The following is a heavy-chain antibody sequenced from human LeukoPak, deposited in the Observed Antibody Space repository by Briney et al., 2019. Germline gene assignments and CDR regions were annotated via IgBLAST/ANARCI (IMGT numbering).Heavy chain of an antibody. CDR3: SREGVAPTTDGSGRILGGWLDP. D-gene: IGHD3-10*01. Sequence: ASVKVSCKASGGYYMHWVRQAPGQGLEWMGWIDPNSGDTTYAKKFQGRGTMTRDTSVGTVFMDLNSLRSDDTAVYFCSREGVAPTTDGSGRILGGWLDPWGQGTLVTVSS. J-gene: IGHJ5*02. CDR1: GGYY. V-gene: IGHV1-2*02. CDR2: IDPNSGDT.